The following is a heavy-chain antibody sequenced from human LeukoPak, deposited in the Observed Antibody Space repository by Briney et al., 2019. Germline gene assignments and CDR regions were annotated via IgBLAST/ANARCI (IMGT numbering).Heavy chain of an antibody. J-gene: IGHJ4*02. CDR1: GFTFSSYA. V-gene: IGHV3-23*01. CDR2: ISGSGGST. CDR3: AKGDSGSYYKDPYYFDY. Sequence: GASLRLSCAASGFTFSSYAMSWVRQAPGKGLEWVSAISGSGGSTYYADSVKGRFTISRDNSKNTLYLQMNSLRAEDTAVYYRAKGDSGSYYKDPYYFDYWGQGTLVTVSS. D-gene: IGHD1-26*01.